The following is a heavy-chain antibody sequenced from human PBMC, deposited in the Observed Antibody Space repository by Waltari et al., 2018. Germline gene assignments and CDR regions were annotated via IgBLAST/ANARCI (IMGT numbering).Heavy chain of an antibody. J-gene: IGHJ6*02. Sequence: QVQLQESGPGLVKPSETLSLTCTVSGGSISGYYWSWIRQPPGRGLEWIGYIYYTGSTNYNPSLKSRVTISLDTPKNQFSLRLSSVTATDTAVYYCARIDGITIFGVVYYYYGMDVWGQGTTVTVSS. CDR2: IYYTGST. CDR1: GGSISGYY. CDR3: ARIDGITIFGVVYYYYGMDV. V-gene: IGHV4-59*08. D-gene: IGHD3-3*01.